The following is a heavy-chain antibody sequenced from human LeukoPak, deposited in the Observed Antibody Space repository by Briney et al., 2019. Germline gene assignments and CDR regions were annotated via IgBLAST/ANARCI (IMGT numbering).Heavy chain of an antibody. CDR3: ARKYSGTYGLDY. CDR1: GFTFSSYS. CDR2: INWSGGSR. Sequence: GGSLRLSCAASGFTFSSYSMNWVRQAPGKGLEWVSGINWSGGSRGYADSVKGRFTISRDNAQNSLYLHMSSLRAEDTALYYCARKYSGTYGLDYWGQGTLVTVSS. V-gene: IGHV3-20*04. D-gene: IGHD1-26*01. J-gene: IGHJ4*02.